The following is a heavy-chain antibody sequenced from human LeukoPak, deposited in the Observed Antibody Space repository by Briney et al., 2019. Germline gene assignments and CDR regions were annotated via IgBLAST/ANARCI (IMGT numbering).Heavy chain of an antibody. CDR1: GFTFSNYA. CDR2: IGSSGDST. CDR3: AKGSSGWPYYFDS. Sequence: GGSLRLSCAASGFTFSNYAMSWVRQDPGMGLEWVSAIGSSGDSTYYADSVKGRFTVSRDNSKNTLYLQMNSLRAEDTTVYYCAKGSSGWPYYFDSWGQGTLVSVSS. V-gene: IGHV3-23*01. J-gene: IGHJ4*02. D-gene: IGHD6-6*01.